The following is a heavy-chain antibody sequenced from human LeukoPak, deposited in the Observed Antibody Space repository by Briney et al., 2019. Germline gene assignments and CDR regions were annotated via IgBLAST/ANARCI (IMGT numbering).Heavy chain of an antibody. J-gene: IGHJ4*02. CDR2: INTDGGST. V-gene: IGHV3-74*01. Sequence: GGSLRLSCAASGFTFGSYWMHWVRQAPGKGLVWVSRINTDGGSTTYADSVKGRFTISRDNAKNTLYLQMNSLRAEDTAVYYCARVVPAAAHDYWGQGTLVTVSS. CDR1: GFTFGSYW. D-gene: IGHD2-2*01. CDR3: ARVVPAAAHDY.